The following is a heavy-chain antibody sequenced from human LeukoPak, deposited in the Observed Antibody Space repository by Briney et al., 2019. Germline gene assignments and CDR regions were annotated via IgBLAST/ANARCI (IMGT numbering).Heavy chain of an antibody. CDR2: IIPIFGTA. D-gene: IGHD5-12*01. J-gene: IGHJ6*03. CDR3: ARSVDIAYYYYMDV. V-gene: IGHV1-69*05. CDR1: GGTFISYA. Sequence: SVKVSCKASGGTFISYAISWVRQAPGQGLEWMGGIIPIFGTANYAQKFQGRVTITTDESTSTAYMELSSLRSEDTAVYYCARSVDIAYYYYMDVWGKGTTVTVSS.